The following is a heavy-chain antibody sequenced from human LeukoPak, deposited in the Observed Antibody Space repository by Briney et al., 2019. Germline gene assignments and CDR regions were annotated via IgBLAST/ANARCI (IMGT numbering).Heavy chain of an antibody. CDR2: IYTSGST. CDR3: ARHDLWLVPIDY. CDR1: GGSISSGSYY. D-gene: IGHD6-19*01. V-gene: IGHV4-61*02. J-gene: IGHJ4*02. Sequence: PSETLSLTCTVSGGSISSGSYYWSWIRQPAGKGLEWIGRIYTSGSTNYNPSLKSRVTISVDTSKNQFSLKLSSVTAADTAVYYCARHDLWLVPIDYWGQGTLVTVSS.